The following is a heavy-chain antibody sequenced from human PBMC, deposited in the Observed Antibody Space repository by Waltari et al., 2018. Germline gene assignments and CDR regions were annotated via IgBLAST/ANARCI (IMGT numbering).Heavy chain of an antibody. Sequence: QVQLQESGPGLVKPSETLSLTCTVSGGSISSSYWTWIRQPAGNGLAWLGRIYHSGRNNYNPSLKSRVTMSVDTSKNQFSLKLSSVTAADTAVYYCAREVGLPFAPYSMVRGVYYFDYWGQGTLVTVSS. CDR3: AREVGLPFAPYSMVRGVYYFDY. V-gene: IGHV4-4*07. D-gene: IGHD3-10*01. CDR2: IYHSGRN. J-gene: IGHJ4*02. CDR1: GGSISSSY.